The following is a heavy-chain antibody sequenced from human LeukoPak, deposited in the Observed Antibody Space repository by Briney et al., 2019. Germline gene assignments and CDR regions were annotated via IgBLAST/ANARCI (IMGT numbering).Heavy chain of an antibody. CDR1: GGSISSYY. CDR3: ARISDDYYGSGSKVDY. J-gene: IGHJ4*02. V-gene: IGHV4-4*07. CDR2: IYTSGST. D-gene: IGHD3-10*01. Sequence: SETLSLTCTVSGGSISSYYWSWIRQPAGKGLEWIGRIYTSGSTNYNPSLKSRVTISVDTSKNQFSLKLSSVTAAGTAVYYCARISDDYYGSGSKVDYWGQGTLVTVSS.